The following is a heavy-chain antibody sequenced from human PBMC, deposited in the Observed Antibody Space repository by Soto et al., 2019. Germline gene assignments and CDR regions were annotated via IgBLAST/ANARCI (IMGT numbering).Heavy chain of an antibody. CDR3: AKVREAYCGGDCYGLFDY. CDR2: ISGSGGST. V-gene: IGHV3-23*01. D-gene: IGHD2-21*02. J-gene: IGHJ4*02. Sequence: GGSLRLSCAASGFTFSSYAMSWVRQAPGKGLEWVSAISGSGGSTYYADSVKGRFTISRDNSKNTRYLQMNSLRAEDTAVYYCAKVREAYCGGDCYGLFDYWGQGTLVTVSS. CDR1: GFTFSSYA.